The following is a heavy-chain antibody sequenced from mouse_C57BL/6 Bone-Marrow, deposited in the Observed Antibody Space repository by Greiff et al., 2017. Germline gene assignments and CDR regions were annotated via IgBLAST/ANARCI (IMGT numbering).Heavy chain of an antibody. Sequence: QVHVKQPGAELVMPGASVKLSCKASGYTFPSYWMHWVKQRPGQGLEWIGEIDPSDSYTNYNQKFKGKSTLTVYKSSSTAYMQLSSLTSEDSAVYYCAVDRGYAMDYWGQGTSVTVSS. CDR2: IDPSDSYT. D-gene: IGHD3-2*01. CDR3: AVDRGYAMDY. J-gene: IGHJ4*01. V-gene: IGHV1-69*01. CDR1: GYTFPSYW.